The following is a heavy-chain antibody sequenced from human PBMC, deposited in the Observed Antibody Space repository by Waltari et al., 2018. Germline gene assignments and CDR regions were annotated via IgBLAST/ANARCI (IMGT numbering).Heavy chain of an antibody. Sequence: QVQLVESGGGVVQPGRSLRLSCAASGFTFSRHAMHWVRQAPGKGLWWVAVISYDGINKYYADSGKGRFTISRDNSKNTLYLQMNSLRAEDTAVYYCARDGPYSSGWLFDYWGQGTLVTVSS. CDR1: GFTFSRHA. V-gene: IGHV3-30-3*01. CDR3: ARDGPYSSGWLFDY. D-gene: IGHD6-19*01. CDR2: ISYDGINK. J-gene: IGHJ4*02.